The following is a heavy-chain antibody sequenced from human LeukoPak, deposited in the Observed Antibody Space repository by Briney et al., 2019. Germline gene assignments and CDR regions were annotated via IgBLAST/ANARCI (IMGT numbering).Heavy chain of an antibody. D-gene: IGHD3-10*01. J-gene: IGHJ3*02. V-gene: IGHV4-34*01. CDR3: ARELISSRAAFDT. CDR1: GGSLNDYL. CDR2: VGHSGTT. Sequence: PSETLSLTCAVYGGSLNDYLWSWIRQPPGQGLEWIGEVGHSGTTNYNPSLKSRVTISVDTSKNQFSLKLTSVTAADTAVYYCARELISSRAAFDTWGQGQWSPSL.